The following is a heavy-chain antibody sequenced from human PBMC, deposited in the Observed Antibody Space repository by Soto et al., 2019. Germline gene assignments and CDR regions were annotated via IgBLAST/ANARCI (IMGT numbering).Heavy chain of an antibody. V-gene: IGHV1-18*01. CDR3: ARDRAWGSGSLNSFNYYYGMDV. CDR2: ISAYNGNT. Sequence: QVQLVQSGAEVKKPGASVKVSCKASGYTFTSYGISWVRQAPGQGLEWMGWISAYNGNTNYAQKLQGRVTMTTDTTTSTAYMELRSLRSDDTAVYYCARDRAWGSGSLNSFNYYYGMDVWGQGTTVTVSS. CDR1: GYTFTSYG. J-gene: IGHJ6*02. D-gene: IGHD3-10*01.